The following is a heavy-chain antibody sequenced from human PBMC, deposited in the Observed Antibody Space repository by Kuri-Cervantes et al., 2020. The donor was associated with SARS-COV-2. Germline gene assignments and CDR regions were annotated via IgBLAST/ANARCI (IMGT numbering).Heavy chain of an antibody. CDR1: GFTFSSYA. D-gene: IGHD2-8*01. V-gene: IGHV3-23*01. Sequence: GGSLRLSCAASGFTFSSYAMSWVRQAPGKGLEWISAISGSGGSTYYADPVKGRFTISRDNSKNTLYFQMNSLRAEDTAVYYCAKSLLMVYAQTSYYYYGMDVWGQGTTVTVSS. CDR2: ISGSGGST. J-gene: IGHJ6*02. CDR3: AKSLLMVYAQTSYYYYGMDV.